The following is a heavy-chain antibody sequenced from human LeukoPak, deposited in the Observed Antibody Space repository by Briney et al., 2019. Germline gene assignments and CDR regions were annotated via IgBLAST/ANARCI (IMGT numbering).Heavy chain of an antibody. Sequence: GGSLRLSCAASGFTFSNYWMSWVRQAPGKGLEWVANIKQDESEKFYVDSMKGRFTISRDNSKNTLYLQMNSLRAEDTAVYYCAKTQWPHYYYYYGMDVWGQGTTVTVSS. V-gene: IGHV3-7*03. J-gene: IGHJ6*02. CDR1: GFTFSNYW. D-gene: IGHD6-19*01. CDR3: AKTQWPHYYYYYGMDV. CDR2: IKQDESEK.